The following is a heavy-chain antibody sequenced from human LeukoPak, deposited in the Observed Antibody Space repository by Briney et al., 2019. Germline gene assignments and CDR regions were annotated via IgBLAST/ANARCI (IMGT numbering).Heavy chain of an antibody. V-gene: IGHV4-59*01. CDR2: IYYTGTT. CDR3: ARKISHWFDP. CDR1: GDSISGYY. Sequence: SETLSLTCTVSGDSISGYYWSWLRQPPGKGLEWIGYIYYTGTTNYNPSLRSRVTISLDTSKKQFSLKMNSVTAAGTAVYYCARKISHWFDPWGQGTLVTVSS. J-gene: IGHJ5*02.